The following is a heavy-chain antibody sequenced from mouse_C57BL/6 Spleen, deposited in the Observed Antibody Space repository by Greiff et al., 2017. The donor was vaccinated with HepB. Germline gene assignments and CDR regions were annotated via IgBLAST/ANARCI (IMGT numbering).Heavy chain of an antibody. CDR1: GYTFTSYW. V-gene: IGHV1-69*01. Sequence: QVQLQQPGAELVMPGASVKLSCKASGYTFTSYWMHWVKQRPGQGLEWIGEIDPSDSYTNYNQKFKGKSTLTVDKSSSTAYMQLSSLTSEDSAVYYCARRYYGSSWDYFDYWGQGTTLTVSS. J-gene: IGHJ2*01. CDR2: IDPSDSYT. D-gene: IGHD1-1*01. CDR3: ARRYYGSSWDYFDY.